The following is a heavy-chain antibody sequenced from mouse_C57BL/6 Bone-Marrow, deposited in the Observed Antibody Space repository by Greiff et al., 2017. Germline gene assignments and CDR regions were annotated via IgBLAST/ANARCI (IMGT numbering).Heavy chain of an antibody. CDR1: GFTFSDYG. Sequence: EVKLVESGGGLVQPGGSLKLSCAASGFTFSDYGMAWVRQAPRKGPEWVAFISNLAYSIYYADTVTGPFTISRENAKNTLYLEMSSLRSEDTAMYYCARLLRRYFDVWGTGTTVTVSS. CDR3: ARLLRRYFDV. CDR2: ISNLAYSI. V-gene: IGHV5-15*01. J-gene: IGHJ1*03. D-gene: IGHD1-1*01.